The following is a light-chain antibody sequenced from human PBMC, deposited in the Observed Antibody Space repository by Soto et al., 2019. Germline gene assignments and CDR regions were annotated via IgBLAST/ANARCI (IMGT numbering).Light chain of an antibody. Sequence: SVMTQSPDSLAVSLRERATLNCKSSPSVSYSSNNNNYIAWYHPRSGQATRLLIFDASIRVPTTTARFSGSGSGTDFTLPISRLEPEDLAVYHCQQYGSSPLITFGQGTRVDIK. V-gene: IGKV4-1*01. CDR2: DAS. CDR1: PSVSYSSNNNNY. CDR3: QQYGSSPLIT. J-gene: IGKJ5*01.